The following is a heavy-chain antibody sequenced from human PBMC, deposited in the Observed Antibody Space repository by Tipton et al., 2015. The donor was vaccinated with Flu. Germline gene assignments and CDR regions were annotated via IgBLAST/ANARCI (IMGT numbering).Heavy chain of an antibody. CDR1: GYTFDNYA. D-gene: IGHD3-22*01. CDR3: TRAKYYDSSGYYY. V-gene: IGHV1-18*01. Sequence: QLVQSGVEMQKPGASVKVACEASGYTFDNYAISWVRQAPGQGPEWMGWISAYNGNTKYSEKFQGRVTLTRDTSTTTAYMELRSLRSDDTAVYFCTRAKYYDSSGYYYWGQGTLVTVSS. J-gene: IGHJ4*02. CDR2: ISAYNGNT.